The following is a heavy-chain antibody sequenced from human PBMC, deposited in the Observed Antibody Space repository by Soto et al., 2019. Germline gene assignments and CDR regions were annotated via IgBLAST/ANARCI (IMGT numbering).Heavy chain of an antibody. J-gene: IGHJ4*02. CDR3: ARDRDSSGSLSGY. V-gene: IGHV1-18*01. CDR2: VSPYSGNT. CDR1: GYTLTELS. D-gene: IGHD3-22*01. Sequence: GASVKVSCKVSGYTLTELSMHWVRQAPGQGLEWMGWVSPYSGNTNYAQKLQGRVTMTTDTSTSTAYMELRSLRSDDTAVYYCARDRDSSGSLSGYWGQGTLVTAPQ.